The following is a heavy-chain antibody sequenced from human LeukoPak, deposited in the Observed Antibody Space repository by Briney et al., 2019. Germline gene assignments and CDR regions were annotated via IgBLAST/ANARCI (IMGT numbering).Heavy chain of an antibody. D-gene: IGHD6-19*01. CDR1: GGSISSYY. CDR2: IYYSGST. J-gene: IGHJ4*02. Sequence: SETLSLTCTVSGGSISSYYWSWIRQPPGKGLEWIGCIYYSGSTDYNPSLKSRVTISVDTSKNQFSLKLSSVTAADTAVYYRAKQSIAVAGTGYFDYWGQGTLVTVSS. CDR3: AKQSIAVAGTGYFDY. V-gene: IGHV4-59*01.